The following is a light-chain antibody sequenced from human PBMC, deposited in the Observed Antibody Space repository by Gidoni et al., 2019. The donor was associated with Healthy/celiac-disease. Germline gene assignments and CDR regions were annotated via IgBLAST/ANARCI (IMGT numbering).Light chain of an antibody. J-gene: IGKJ1*01. V-gene: IGKV3-11*01. CDR3: QQRSNWRT. CDR2: DAS. Sequence: EIVFTPSPATLSLSPGERATLSCRASQSVSSYLAWYQQKPGQAPRLLIYDASNRATGIPARFSGSGSGTDFTLTISSLEPEDFAVYYCQQRSNWRTFGQGTKVEIK. CDR1: QSVSSY.